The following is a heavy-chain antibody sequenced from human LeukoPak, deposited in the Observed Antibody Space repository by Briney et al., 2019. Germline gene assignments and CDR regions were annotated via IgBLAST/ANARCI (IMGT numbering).Heavy chain of an antibody. CDR1: GFIFDDYA. Sequence: GGSLRLSCAASGFIFDDYAMHWVRHVPGKGLEWVAGISWNSGGVGYADSVKGRFTISRDNAKNALYLQMNSLRVEDTALYYCARKYSGTNPFDYWGQGTLVTVSS. J-gene: IGHJ4*02. D-gene: IGHD1-26*01. CDR2: ISWNSGGV. V-gene: IGHV3-9*01. CDR3: ARKYSGTNPFDY.